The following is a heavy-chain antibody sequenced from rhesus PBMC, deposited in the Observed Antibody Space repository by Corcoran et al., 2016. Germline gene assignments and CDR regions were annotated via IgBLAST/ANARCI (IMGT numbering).Heavy chain of an antibody. V-gene: IGHV5-2*01. Sequence: EVHLVQSGAEVKRPVESLKISWKTSGYSFTTSWISWGAQMPGKGLDWMGAIDPSESDTIYSPSFQGQVTISADKSISTAYLQWSSLKASDSATYYCANRGGSDYFDYWGQGVLVTVSS. CDR1: GYSFTTSW. J-gene: IGHJ4*01. CDR3: ANRGGSDYFDY. D-gene: IGHD3-16*01. CDR2: IDPSESDT.